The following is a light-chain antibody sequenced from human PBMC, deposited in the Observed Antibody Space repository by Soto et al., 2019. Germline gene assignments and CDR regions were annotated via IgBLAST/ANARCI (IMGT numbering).Light chain of an antibody. V-gene: IGLV1-40*01. Sequence: QSLLTQPPSVSGAPGQTITISCSGTISNIRAGFAVHWYQHLPGTAPRLLIYDNTNRPSGVPDRFSGSRSGASASLAITGLQADDEGDYYCQSSDKSPDSSYVFGSGTKVTVL. CDR3: QSSDKSPDSSYV. J-gene: IGLJ1*01. CDR1: ISNIRAGFA. CDR2: DNT.